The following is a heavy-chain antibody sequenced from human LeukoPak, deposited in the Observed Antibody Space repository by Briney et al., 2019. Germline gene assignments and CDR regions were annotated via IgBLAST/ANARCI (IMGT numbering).Heavy chain of an antibody. CDR3: EAPATA. CDR2: VNEDGTAK. CDR1: GFTCRSCW. Sequence: GGSLRLSCAVSGFTCRSCWMNWVRQAPGKGLEWVATVNEDGTAKFYVDSVKGRFTIFRDNTRSSLDLQMNSLTVEDTAMYYCEAPATAWGQGTLVTVSS. J-gene: IGHJ5*02. V-gene: IGHV3-7*01.